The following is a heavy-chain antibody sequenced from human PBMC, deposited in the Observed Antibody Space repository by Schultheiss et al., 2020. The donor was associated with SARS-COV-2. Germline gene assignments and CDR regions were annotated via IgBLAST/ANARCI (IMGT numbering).Heavy chain of an antibody. D-gene: IGHD5-18*01. CDR2: INHSGST. Sequence: SETLSLTCDVYGGPFSGYFRSWIRQPPGKGLEWIGEINHSGSTNYNPSLKSRVTISVDTSKNQFSLKLSSVTAADTAVYYCARPRVNPGDAFDIWGQGTMVTVSS. V-gene: IGHV4-34*01. CDR3: ARPRVNPGDAFDI. J-gene: IGHJ3*02. CDR1: GGPFSGYF.